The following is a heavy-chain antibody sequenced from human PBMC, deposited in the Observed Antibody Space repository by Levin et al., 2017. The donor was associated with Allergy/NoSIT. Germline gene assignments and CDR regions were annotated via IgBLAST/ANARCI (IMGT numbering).Heavy chain of an antibody. V-gene: IGHV3-30*18. D-gene: IGHD5-24*01. CDR3: AKDRDGYNSHIDY. CDR1: GFTFSSYG. Sequence: GESLKISCAASGFTFSSYGMHWVRQAPGKGLEWVAVISYDGSNKYYADSVKGRFTISRDNSKNTLYLQMNSLRAEDTAVYYCAKDRDGYNSHIDYWGQGTLVTVSS. J-gene: IGHJ4*02. CDR2: ISYDGSNK.